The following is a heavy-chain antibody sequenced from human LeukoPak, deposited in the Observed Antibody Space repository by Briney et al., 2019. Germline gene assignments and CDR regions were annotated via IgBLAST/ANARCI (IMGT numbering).Heavy chain of an antibody. CDR3: ARDWGDTAADDAFDI. Sequence: SETLSLTCTVSGGSISSGGYYWSWIRQPPGKGLEWIGYIYYSGSTNYNPSLKSRVTISVDTSKNQFSLKLSSVTAADTAVYYCARDWGDTAADDAFDIWGQGTMVTVSS. CDR2: IYYSGST. V-gene: IGHV4-61*08. CDR1: GGSISSGGYY. J-gene: IGHJ3*02. D-gene: IGHD5-18*01.